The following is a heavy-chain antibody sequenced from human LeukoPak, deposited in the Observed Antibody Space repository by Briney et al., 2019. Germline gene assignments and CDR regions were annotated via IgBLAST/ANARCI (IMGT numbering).Heavy chain of an antibody. J-gene: IGHJ5*02. D-gene: IGHD3-10*01. CDR3: ARAVLLWFGEGFGP. CDR1: GFTFSSYW. CDR2: IKQDGSEK. Sequence: GGSLRLSCAASGFTFSSYWMSWVRQAPGKGLEWVANIKQDGSEKYYVDSVKGRFTISRDNAKNSLYLQMNSLRAEDTAVYYCARAVLLWFGEGFGPWGQGTLVTVSS. V-gene: IGHV3-7*01.